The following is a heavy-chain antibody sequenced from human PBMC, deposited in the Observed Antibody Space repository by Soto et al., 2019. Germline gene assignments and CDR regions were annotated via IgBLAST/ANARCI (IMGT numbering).Heavy chain of an antibody. V-gene: IGHV5-10-1*01. CDR2: IDPSDSQT. J-gene: IGHJ4*02. CDR1: GSSFAGYW. Sequence: GESLKISCKGSGSSFAGYWITWVRQKPGKGLEWMGRIDPSDSQTYYSPSFRGHVTISVTKSITTVFLQWSSLRASDTARYYCARQIYDSDTGPNFQYYFDSWGQGTRVTVSS. D-gene: IGHD3-16*01. CDR3: ARQIYDSDTGPNFQYYFDS.